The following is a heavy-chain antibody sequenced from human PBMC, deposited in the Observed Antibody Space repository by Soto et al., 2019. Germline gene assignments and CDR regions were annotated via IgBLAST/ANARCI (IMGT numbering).Heavy chain of an antibody. CDR3: ARGPSSGCFDS. Sequence: ASVKVSCKTSGYSFTTFFLHWMRQAPGQRLEWMGWINPANGDTMYSQKFLGRVSNTRDTSATTAYMELTSLTSEDTAVYYCARGPSSGCFDSWGQGTLLTVSS. D-gene: IGHD5-12*01. CDR2: INPANGDT. CDR1: GYSFTTFF. J-gene: IGHJ4*02. V-gene: IGHV1-3*01.